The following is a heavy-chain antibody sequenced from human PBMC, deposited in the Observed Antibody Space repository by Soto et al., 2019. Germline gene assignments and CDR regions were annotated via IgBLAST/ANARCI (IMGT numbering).Heavy chain of an antibody. V-gene: IGHV1-69*02. CDR1: GGTFSSYT. CDR2: IIPILGIA. CDR3: ARSAGVVVVAAQRGYYYMDV. D-gene: IGHD2-15*01. J-gene: IGHJ6*03. Sequence: ASVKVSCKASGGTFSSYTISWVRQAPGQGLEWMGRIIPILGIANYAQKFQGRVTITADKSTSTAYMELSSLRSEDTAVYYCARSAGVVVVAAQRGYYYMDVWGKGTTVTVSS.